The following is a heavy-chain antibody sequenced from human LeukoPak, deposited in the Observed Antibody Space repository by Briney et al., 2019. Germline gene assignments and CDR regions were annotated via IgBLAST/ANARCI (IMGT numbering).Heavy chain of an antibody. Sequence: SETLSLTCTVSGGSISSYYWSWIRQPPGKGLEWIGYIYYSGSTNYNPSLKSRVTISVDTSKNQFSLKLSSVTAADTAVYYCARAYYDILTGYYTHAFDIWGQGTMVTVSS. V-gene: IGHV4-59*01. CDR1: GGSISSYY. CDR3: ARAYYDILTGYYTHAFDI. J-gene: IGHJ3*02. D-gene: IGHD3-9*01. CDR2: IYYSGST.